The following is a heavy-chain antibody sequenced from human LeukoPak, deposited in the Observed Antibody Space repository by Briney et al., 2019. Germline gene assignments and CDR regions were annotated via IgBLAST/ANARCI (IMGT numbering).Heavy chain of an antibody. D-gene: IGHD3-10*01. V-gene: IGHV3-23*01. Sequence: GGSLRLSCAASGFTFSSYSMNWVRQAPGKGLEWVSAISGSDSTYYADSVKGRLTISRDNSKNTLYLQMNSLRAEDTAVYYCAKDSPYAYYVSGSYWDYWGQGTLVTVSS. CDR3: AKDSPYAYYVSGSYWDY. CDR1: GFTFSSYS. J-gene: IGHJ4*02. CDR2: ISGSDST.